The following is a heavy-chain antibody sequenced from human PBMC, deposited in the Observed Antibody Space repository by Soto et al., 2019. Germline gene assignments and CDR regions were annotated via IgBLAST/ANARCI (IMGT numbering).Heavy chain of an antibody. CDR2: IMPIFRTP. Sequence: QVQLEQSGAEVKKPGSSVKVSCKASGGTFSNSAISWVRQAPGQGLEWMGGIMPIFRTPDYAQKFQGRVTXTXDXXTSTAYMEFSGLTSDDTAVYYCARDKDRPQLGGNYYYILDVWGQGTTVTVSS. V-gene: IGHV1-69*05. D-gene: IGHD3-3*02. CDR3: ARDKDRPQLGGNYYYILDV. J-gene: IGHJ6*02. CDR1: GGTFSNSA.